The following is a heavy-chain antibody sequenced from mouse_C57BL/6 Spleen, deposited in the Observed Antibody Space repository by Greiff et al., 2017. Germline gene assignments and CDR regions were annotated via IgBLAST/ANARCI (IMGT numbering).Heavy chain of an antibody. CDR1: GFYITDYY. Sequence: VQLQQSGPELVKPGASVKLSCTASGFYITDYYMHWVKQSTEQSLEWIGRINPKDGDTNYAPKFQGKATITTDPSSNTAYLQLSSLTSEDTAVYYCARDWDLLDYWGRGTTLPVTA. D-gene: IGHD4-1*01. J-gene: IGHJ2*01. V-gene: IGHV14-2*01. CDR2: INPKDGDT. CDR3: ARDWDLLDY.